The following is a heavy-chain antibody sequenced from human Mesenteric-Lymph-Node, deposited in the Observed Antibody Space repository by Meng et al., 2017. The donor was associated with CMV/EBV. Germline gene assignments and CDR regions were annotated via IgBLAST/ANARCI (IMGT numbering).Heavy chain of an antibody. CDR3: TKGNAVTGFDL. V-gene: IGHV3-30*02. Sequence: GGSLRLSCAASGFSFSNYGIHWVRQAPGKGLEWVAFVQSDGSGEYYADSVKGRFTVSRDNYKNMLSLEMNSLRVDDAGVYFCTKGNAVTGFDLWGQGTLVTVSS. J-gene: IGHJ4*02. CDR1: GFSFSNYG. D-gene: IGHD2-21*02. CDR2: VQSDGSGE.